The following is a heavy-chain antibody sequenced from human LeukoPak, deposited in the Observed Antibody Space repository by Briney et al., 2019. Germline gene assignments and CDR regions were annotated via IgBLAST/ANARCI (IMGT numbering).Heavy chain of an antibody. V-gene: IGHV1-69*13. Sequence: ASVKVSCKASGGTFSSYAISWVRQAPGQGLEWTGGIIPIFGTANYAQKFQGRVTITADESTSTAYMELSSLRSEDTAVYYCARVGGWDHYYFDYWGQGTLVTVSS. CDR3: ARVGGWDHYYFDY. J-gene: IGHJ4*02. D-gene: IGHD6-19*01. CDR1: GGTFSSYA. CDR2: IIPIFGTA.